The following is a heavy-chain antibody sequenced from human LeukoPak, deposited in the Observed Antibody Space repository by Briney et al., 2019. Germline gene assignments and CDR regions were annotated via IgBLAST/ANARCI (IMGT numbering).Heavy chain of an antibody. D-gene: IGHD3-22*01. V-gene: IGHV1-18*01. J-gene: IGHJ4*02. Sequence: ASVKVSCKASGYTFTNYGISWVRQAPGQGLEWMGWISAYNGNTNYVQKLQGRVTMTKDTSTSTAYMELRSLRSDDTAVYYCTRGGHYRTHYCDSSGDYWGQGTLVTVSS. CDR1: GYTFTNYG. CDR2: ISAYNGNT. CDR3: TRGGHYRTHYCDSSGDY.